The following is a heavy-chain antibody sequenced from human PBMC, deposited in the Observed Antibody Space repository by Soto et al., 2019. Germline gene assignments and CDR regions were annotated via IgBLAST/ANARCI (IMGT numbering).Heavy chain of an antibody. CDR1: GYIFVNYG. J-gene: IGHJ6*02. V-gene: IGHV1-18*01. D-gene: IGHD3-16*01. CDR3: VMVDNYVTPTPQDV. CDR2: ISPYTGNT. Sequence: QVQLVQSGDEVKKPGASVKVSCKASGYIFVNYGIAWVRQAPGQGLEWMGWISPYTGNTHSATKVQGRLTMTTDTSTRTAYIDLGSLTSDDTAVYYCVMVDNYVTPTPQDVWGQGTTVTVSS.